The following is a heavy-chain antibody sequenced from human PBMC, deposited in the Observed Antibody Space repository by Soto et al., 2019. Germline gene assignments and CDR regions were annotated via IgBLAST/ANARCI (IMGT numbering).Heavy chain of an antibody. D-gene: IGHD3-22*01. V-gene: IGHV1-46*01. CDR3: ARDGPLTYYYDSSGTPGTPKYYYGMDV. CDR1: GYTFTSYY. J-gene: IGHJ6*02. CDR2: INPSGGST. Sequence: ASVKVSCKASGYTFTSYYMHWVRQAPGQGLEWMGIINPSGGSTSYAQKFQGRVTMTGDTSTSTVYMELSSLRSEDTAVYYCARDGPLTYYYDSSGTPGTPKYYYGMDVWGQGTTVTVSS.